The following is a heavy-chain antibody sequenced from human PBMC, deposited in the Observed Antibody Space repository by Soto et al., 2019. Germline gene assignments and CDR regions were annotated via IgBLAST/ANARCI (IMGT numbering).Heavy chain of an antibody. Sequence: GGSLRLSCAASGFTFSSYAMHWVRQAPGKGLEWVAVISYDGSNKYYADSVKGRFTISRDNSKNTLYLQMNSLRAEDTAVYYCTTEGHYYDSSGYFDYWGQGTLVTVSS. CDR2: ISYDGSNK. CDR3: TTEGHYYDSSGYFDY. J-gene: IGHJ4*02. CDR1: GFTFSSYA. D-gene: IGHD3-22*01. V-gene: IGHV3-30-3*01.